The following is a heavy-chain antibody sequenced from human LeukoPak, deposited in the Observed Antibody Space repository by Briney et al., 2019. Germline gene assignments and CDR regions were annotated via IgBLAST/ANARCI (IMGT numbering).Heavy chain of an antibody. Sequence: EAPVKVSCKVSGYTLTELSMHWVRQAPGKGLEWMGGFDPEDGETIYAQKFQGRVTMTEDTSTDTAYMELSSLRSEDTAVYYCATSHLGVYYHSSGYYSFGYWGQGTLVTVSS. D-gene: IGHD3-22*01. CDR2: FDPEDGET. CDR3: ATSHLGVYYHSSGYYSFGY. V-gene: IGHV1-24*01. J-gene: IGHJ4*02. CDR1: GYTLTELS.